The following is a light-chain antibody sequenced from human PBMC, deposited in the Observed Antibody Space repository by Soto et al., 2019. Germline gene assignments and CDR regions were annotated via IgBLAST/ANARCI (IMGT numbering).Light chain of an antibody. J-gene: IGKJ1*01. CDR2: GAS. V-gene: IGKV3-20*01. Sequence: EIVLTQSPGTLSLSPGERATLSCRASQSVSSSYLAWYKQKPGQAPRLLIYGASSRATGIPDRFSGSGSGTDFTLTIRRLEPEDFAVYYCQQYGSSKTFGQGTKVDIK. CDR3: QQYGSSKT. CDR1: QSVSSSY.